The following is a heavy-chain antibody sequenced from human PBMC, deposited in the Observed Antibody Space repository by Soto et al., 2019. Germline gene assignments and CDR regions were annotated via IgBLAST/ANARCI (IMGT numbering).Heavy chain of an antibody. D-gene: IGHD3-10*01. CDR3: AIARPGSYFVLEL. CDR2: IYSRGGT. J-gene: IGHJ4*02. CDR1: GGSINSGLYY. V-gene: IGHV4-31*03. Sequence: QVQLQESGPGRVKPSQTLFLTCTVSGGSINSGLYYWTWIRQYPGEGLEWIGYIYSRGGTYYTPSLQSRVDMAVDSSQNLFSRRVSSVTAADTAVYYCAIARPGSYFVLELWGQGTLVTVSS.